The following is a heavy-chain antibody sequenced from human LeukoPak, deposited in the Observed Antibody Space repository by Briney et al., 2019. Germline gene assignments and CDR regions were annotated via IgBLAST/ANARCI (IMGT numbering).Heavy chain of an antibody. J-gene: IGHJ3*02. D-gene: IGHD3-22*01. V-gene: IGHV1-18*01. CDR1: GYTFTSYG. CDR2: ISTYNGKR. CDR3: AKNYYYDNTGYWGAFDI. Sequence: ASVKVSCKASGYTFTSYGIGWVRQAPGPVLEWMGWISTYNGKRNYAQKFQDRVTMTTDTSTSTAYMELRSLRSDDTAIYHCAKNYYYDNTGYWGAFDIWGQGTIVTASS.